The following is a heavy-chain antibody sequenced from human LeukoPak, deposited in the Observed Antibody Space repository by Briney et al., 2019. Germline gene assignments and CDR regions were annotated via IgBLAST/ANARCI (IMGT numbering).Heavy chain of an antibody. Sequence: ETLSLTCAVYGGSFSGYYWSWVRQVPGKGLEWVANIKQDGSDKYYVDSVKGRFTISRDNAKNSLYLQMNSLRAEDTAVYYCARMTVYSSSWLAYYMDVWGKGTTVTVSS. CDR2: IKQDGSDK. CDR3: ARMTVYSSSWLAYYMDV. D-gene: IGHD6-13*01. CDR1: GGSFSGYY. J-gene: IGHJ6*03. V-gene: IGHV3-7*01.